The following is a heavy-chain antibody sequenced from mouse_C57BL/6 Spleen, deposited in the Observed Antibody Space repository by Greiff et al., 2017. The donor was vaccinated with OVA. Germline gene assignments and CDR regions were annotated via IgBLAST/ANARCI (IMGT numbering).Heavy chain of an antibody. CDR2: INPNNGGT. CDR1: GYTFTDYY. V-gene: IGHV1-26*01. J-gene: IGHJ2*01. CDR3: ARSAAQATFDY. D-gene: IGHD3-2*02. Sequence: VQLQQSGPELVKPGASVKISCKASGYTFTDYYMNWVKQSPGQSLEWIGDINPNNGGTSYNQKFKGKATLTVDKSSSTAYMELRSLTSEDSAVYYCARSAAQATFDYWGQGTTLTVSS.